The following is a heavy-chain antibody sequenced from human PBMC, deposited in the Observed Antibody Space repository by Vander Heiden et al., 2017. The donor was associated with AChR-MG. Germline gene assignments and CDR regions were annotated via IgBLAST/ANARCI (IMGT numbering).Heavy chain of an antibody. CDR1: GGPISSGGYY. CDR2: IYYSGST. Sequence: QVQLQESGPGLVKPSQTLSLTCTVSGGPISSGGYYWSWIRQHPGKGLEWIGYIYYSGSTYYNPSLKSRVTISVDTSKNQFSLKLSSVTAADTAVYYCARFQKDYYGSGSYFYYFDYWGQGTLVTVSS. V-gene: IGHV4-31*03. CDR3: ARFQKDYYGSGSYFYYFDY. D-gene: IGHD3-10*01. J-gene: IGHJ4*02.